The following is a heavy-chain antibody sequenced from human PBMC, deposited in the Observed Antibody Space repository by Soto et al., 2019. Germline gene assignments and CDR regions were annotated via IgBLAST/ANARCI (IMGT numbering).Heavy chain of an antibody. J-gene: IGHJ5*02. V-gene: IGHV4-39*01. CDR1: GGSISSSSYY. CDR3: ARRSDDFWSGYYPGWFDP. CDR2: IYYNGST. D-gene: IGHD3-3*01. Sequence: NPSETLSLTCTVSGGSISSSSYYWGWIRQPPGKGLEWIGSIYYNGSTYYNPSLKSRVTISVDTSKNQFSLKLSSVTAADTAVYYCARRSDDFWSGYYPGWFDPWGQGTLVTVSS.